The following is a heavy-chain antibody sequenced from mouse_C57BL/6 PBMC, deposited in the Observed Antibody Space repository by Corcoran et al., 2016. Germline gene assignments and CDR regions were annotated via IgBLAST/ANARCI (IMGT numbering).Heavy chain of an antibody. CDR2: IYPGDGDT. CDR1: GYAFSSYW. CDR3: VRLPFITTDFDY. V-gene: IGHV1-80*01. Sequence: QVQLQQSGAELVKPGASVKISCKASGYAFSSYWMNWVKQRPGKGLEWIGQIYPGDGDTNYNGKFKGKATLTADKSSSTAYMQLSSLTSEDSAVYFCVRLPFITTDFDYWGQGTTLTVSS. D-gene: IGHD1-1*01. J-gene: IGHJ2*01.